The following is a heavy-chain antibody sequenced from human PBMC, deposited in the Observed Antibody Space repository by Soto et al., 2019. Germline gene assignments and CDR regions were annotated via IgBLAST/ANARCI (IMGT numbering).Heavy chain of an antibody. Sequence: ASVKVSCKASGYTFTSYAMHWVRQAPGQRLEWMGWINAGNGNTKYSQKFQGRVTITRDTSASTAYMELSSLRSEDTAVYYCARAGYGDSYVWHYYYYMDVWGKGTTVTVSS. CDR3: ARAGYGDSYVWHYYYYMDV. J-gene: IGHJ6*03. V-gene: IGHV1-3*01. CDR2: INAGNGNT. CDR1: GYTFTSYA. D-gene: IGHD4-17*01.